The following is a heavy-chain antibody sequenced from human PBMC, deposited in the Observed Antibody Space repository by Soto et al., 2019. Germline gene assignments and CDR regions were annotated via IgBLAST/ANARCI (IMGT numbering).Heavy chain of an antibody. CDR3: ARSYETGGDFDY. J-gene: IGHJ4*02. D-gene: IGHD3-16*01. CDR2: INHSGST. Sequence: SETLSLTGAVYGGSFSGYYWSWIRQPPWKGLEWIGEINHSGSTNYNPSLKSRVTISVDTSKKQFSLKLSSVTAADTAVYYCARSYETGGDFDYWGQRTLVTFSS. CDR1: GGSFSGYY. V-gene: IGHV4-34*01.